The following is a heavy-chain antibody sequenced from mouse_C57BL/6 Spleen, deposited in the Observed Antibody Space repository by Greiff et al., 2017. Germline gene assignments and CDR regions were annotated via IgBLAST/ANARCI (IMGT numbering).Heavy chain of an antibody. CDR2: IWSGGST. CDR3: ARSPSIYYDYDDWYFDV. CDR1: GFSLPSYG. V-gene: IGHV2-2*01. J-gene: IGHJ1*03. D-gene: IGHD2-4*01. Sequence: VKLMESGPGLVQPSQSLSITCTVSGFSLPSYGVHWVRQSPGKGLEWLGVIWSGGSTDYNAAFISRLSISKDNSKSQVFFKMNSLQADDTAIYYCARSPSIYYDYDDWYFDVWGTGTTVTVSS.